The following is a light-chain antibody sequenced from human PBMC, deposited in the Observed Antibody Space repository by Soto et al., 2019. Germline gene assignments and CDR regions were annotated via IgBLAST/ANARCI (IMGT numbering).Light chain of an antibody. V-gene: IGLV1-51*01. Sequence: QSVLTQPRSVSGSPGQSVTISCSGSSSNIGGNSVSWYQQLPGTAPKLLIYDDNKRPSGIPDRFSGSKSGTSATLGITGFQTGDEADCYCGSWDSSLSAYVFGTGTKVTVL. CDR3: GSWDSSLSAYV. CDR1: SSNIGGNS. CDR2: DDN. J-gene: IGLJ1*01.